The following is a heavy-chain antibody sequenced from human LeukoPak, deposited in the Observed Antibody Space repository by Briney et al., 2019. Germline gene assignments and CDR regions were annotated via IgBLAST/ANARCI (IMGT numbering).Heavy chain of an antibody. CDR2: IYDSGTP. V-gene: IGHV4-59*08. D-gene: IGHD1-26*01. CDR3: ARSGGNYYDTDAFDI. J-gene: IGHJ3*02. Sequence: SETLSLTCTVSRGSIRTYYWSWIRQSPGKGLEWVGYIYDSGTPNYSPSLKRRVPISVHTSKNQFSLKLSSVTAADTAVYYCARSGGNYYDTDAFDIWGQGTMVTVSS. CDR1: RGSIRTYY.